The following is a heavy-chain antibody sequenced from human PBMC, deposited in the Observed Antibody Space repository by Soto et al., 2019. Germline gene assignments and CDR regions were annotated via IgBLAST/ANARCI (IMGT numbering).Heavy chain of an antibody. CDR1: GGSISSGGYY. D-gene: IGHD3-3*01. V-gene: IGHV4-31*03. Sequence: SETLSLTCTVSGGSISSGGYYWSWIRQHPGKGLEWIGYIYYSGSTHYNPSLKSRVTISVDTSKNQFSLKLSSVTAADTAVYYCARGSIFGVVENAFDIWGQGTMVTVSS. CDR3: ARGSIFGVVENAFDI. J-gene: IGHJ3*02. CDR2: IYYSGST.